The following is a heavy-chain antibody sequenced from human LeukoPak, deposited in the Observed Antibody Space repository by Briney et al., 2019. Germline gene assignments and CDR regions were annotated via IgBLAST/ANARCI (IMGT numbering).Heavy chain of an antibody. V-gene: IGHV3-7*01. J-gene: IGHJ4*02. CDR2: IKEEGREK. D-gene: IGHD3-16*01. Sequence: GGSLRLSCAASGSTFSSYWMSWVRQAPGKGMEWVANIKEEGREKKYVDSGKGRFTIPRDHAKHSLYVQTNSLRAEDTAVYYRVRVGGGAEDYWGQGTLVTVSS. CDR3: VRVGGGAEDY. CDR1: GSTFSSYW.